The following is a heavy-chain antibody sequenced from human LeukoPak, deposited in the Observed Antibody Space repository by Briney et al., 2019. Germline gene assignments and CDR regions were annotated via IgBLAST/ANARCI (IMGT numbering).Heavy chain of an antibody. Sequence: SETLSLTCTVSGGSISSGGYYWSWIRQHPGKGLEWIGYIYYSGSTYYNPSLKSRVTISVDTSKNQFSLKLSSVTAADTAVYYCAHISSSWPDYWGQGTLVTVSS. D-gene: IGHD6-13*01. CDR3: AHISSSWPDY. CDR1: GGSISSGGYY. V-gene: IGHV4-31*03. J-gene: IGHJ4*02. CDR2: IYYSGST.